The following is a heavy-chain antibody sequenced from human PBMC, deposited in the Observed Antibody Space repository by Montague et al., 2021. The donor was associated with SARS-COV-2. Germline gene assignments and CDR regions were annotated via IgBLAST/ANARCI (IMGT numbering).Heavy chain of an antibody. J-gene: IGHJ3*01. CDR3: ARSQYHYDSDGYSDAFNV. Sequence: SLRLSCAASGFRFGSYAMHWVRQAPGKGLEYVSAISSSGDSTYYANFVKGRFTISRDNSKNTLYLQMGSLRGEDMAVYYCARSQYHYDSDGYSDAFNVWGQGTMVIVSS. D-gene: IGHD3-22*01. V-gene: IGHV3-64*01. CDR1: GFRFGSYA. CDR2: ISSSGDST.